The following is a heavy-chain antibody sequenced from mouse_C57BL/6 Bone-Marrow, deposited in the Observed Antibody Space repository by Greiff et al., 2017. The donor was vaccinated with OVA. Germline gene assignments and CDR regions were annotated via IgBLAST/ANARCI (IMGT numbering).Heavy chain of an antibody. CDR3: ARWDGYFFAY. V-gene: IGHV5-4*03. CDR1: GFTFSSYA. Sequence: EVKLVESGGGLVKPGGSLKLSCAASGFTFSSYAMSWVRQTPEKRLEWVATISDGGSYTYYPDNVKGRFTISRDNAKNNLYLQMSHLKSEDTAMYYCARWDGYFFAYWGQGTLVTVSA. J-gene: IGHJ3*01. CDR2: ISDGGSYT. D-gene: IGHD2-3*01.